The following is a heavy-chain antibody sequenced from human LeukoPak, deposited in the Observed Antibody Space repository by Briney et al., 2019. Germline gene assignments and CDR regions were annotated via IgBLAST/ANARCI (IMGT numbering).Heavy chain of an antibody. CDR3: ARLSRVAVAGSYGYHSMDV. CDR2: VYYSGSI. D-gene: IGHD6-19*01. J-gene: IGHJ6*02. Sequence: PSETLSLTCTVSGASIDGHYWSWIRLPPGKGLEWIGFVYYSGSISYNPSLKSRVTISADTSNNQFSLKLDSVTAADTAAYYCARLSRVAVAGSYGYHSMDVWGRGTTVTVSS. CDR1: GASIDGHY. V-gene: IGHV4-59*11.